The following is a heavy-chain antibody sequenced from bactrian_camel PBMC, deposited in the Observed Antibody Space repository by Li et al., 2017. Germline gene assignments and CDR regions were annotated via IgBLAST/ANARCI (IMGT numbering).Heavy chain of an antibody. V-gene: IGHV3S57*01. Sequence: HVQLVESGGGEVQAGGSLRLSCVVSASTEKLAMAWFRQTPENEREGVAGIDSAGRTSYADSVRGRFTISQDNVKNTLYLQMNSLKFEDSAMYYCATQIVCEVVFGTGWYKDRGQGTQVTVS. CDR2: IDSAGRT. J-gene: IGHJ4*01. CDR1: ASTEKLA. CDR3: ATQIVCEVVFGTGWYKD. D-gene: IGHD2*01.